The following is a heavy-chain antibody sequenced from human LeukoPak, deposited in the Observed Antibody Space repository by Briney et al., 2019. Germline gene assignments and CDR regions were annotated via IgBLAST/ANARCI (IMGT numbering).Heavy chain of an antibody. J-gene: IGHJ4*02. CDR2: ISSSGSTI. D-gene: IGHD3-22*01. CDR1: GFTFSDYY. Sequence: GGSLRLSCAASGFTFSDYYMSWIRQAPGRGLEWVSYISSSGSTIYYADSVKGRFTISRDNAKNSLYLQMNSLRAEDMAVYYCARGEYYDSSGYYYFDYWGQGTLVTVSS. CDR3: ARGEYYDSSGYYYFDY. V-gene: IGHV3-11*04.